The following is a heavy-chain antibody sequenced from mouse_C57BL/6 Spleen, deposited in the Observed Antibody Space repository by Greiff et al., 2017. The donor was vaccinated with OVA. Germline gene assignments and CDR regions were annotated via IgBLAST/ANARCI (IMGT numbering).Heavy chain of an antibody. Sequence: EVQLVESGPELVKPGASVKISCKASGYTFTDYYMNWVKQSHGKSLEWIGDINPNNGGTSYNQKFKGKATLTVDKSSSTAYMELRSLTSEDSAVYYCAGDGYYSDYWGQGTTLTVSS. V-gene: IGHV1-26*01. CDR3: AGDGYYSDY. D-gene: IGHD2-3*01. CDR2: INPNNGGT. CDR1: GYTFTDYY. J-gene: IGHJ2*01.